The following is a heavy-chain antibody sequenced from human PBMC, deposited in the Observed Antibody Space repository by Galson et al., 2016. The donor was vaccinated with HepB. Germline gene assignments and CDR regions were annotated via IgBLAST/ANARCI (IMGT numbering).Heavy chain of an antibody. J-gene: IGHJ4*02. D-gene: IGHD5-18*01. V-gene: IGHV3-23*01. CDR3: AKPLSQMWLGFDS. Sequence: SLRLSCAASGFDFSYYAMAWVRHAPGKGLQWVATVSITGQTTYYADSVKGRFTITRDTSKNAVYLQMHRLTAEDTAIYYCAKPLSQMWLGFDSWGQGALVTVSS. CDR1: GFDFSYYA. CDR2: VSITGQTT.